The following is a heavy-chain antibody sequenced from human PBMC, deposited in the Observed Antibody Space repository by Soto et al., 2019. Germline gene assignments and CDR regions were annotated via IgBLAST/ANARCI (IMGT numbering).Heavy chain of an antibody. Sequence: GGSLRLSCAASGFTFSNAWRSWVRQAPGKGLEWVGRIKSKTDGGTTDYAAPVKGRFTISREDSKNTLYLKMNSLTTEDTAVYYCTTVLRQSYDFWSGYYPDFDYWGQGTLVTVSS. CDR1: GFTFSNAW. J-gene: IGHJ4*02. V-gene: IGHV3-15*01. CDR3: TTVLRQSYDFWSGYYPDFDY. D-gene: IGHD3-3*01. CDR2: IKSKTDGGTT.